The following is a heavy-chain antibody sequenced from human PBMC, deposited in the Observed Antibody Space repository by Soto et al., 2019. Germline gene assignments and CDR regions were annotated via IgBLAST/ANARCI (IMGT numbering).Heavy chain of an antibody. Sequence: GESVKISCKTSGYDFTNYCIGWVLQMPGKGLEWMGIIYPGDSDTRYSPSFQGQITISADKSISTAYLQWSSLKASDTAMYYCARLFNPGSAAGLDYWGQGILVTVSS. CDR1: GYDFTNYC. D-gene: IGHD6-13*01. V-gene: IGHV5-51*01. CDR3: ARLFNPGSAAGLDY. CDR2: IYPGDSDT. J-gene: IGHJ4*02.